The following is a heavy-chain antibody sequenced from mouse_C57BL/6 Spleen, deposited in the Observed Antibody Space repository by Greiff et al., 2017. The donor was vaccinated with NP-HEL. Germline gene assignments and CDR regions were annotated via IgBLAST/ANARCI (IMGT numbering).Heavy chain of an antibody. CDR1: GYTFTDYN. CDR3: ARSHGYDDGWYFDV. J-gene: IGHJ1*03. D-gene: IGHD2-2*01. Sequence: EVHLVESGPELVKPGASVKIPCKASGYTFTDYNMDWVKQSHGKSLEWIGDINPNNGGTIYNQKFKGKATLTVDKSSSTAYMELRSLTSEDTAVYYCARSHGYDDGWYFDVWGTGTTVTVSS. V-gene: IGHV1-18*01. CDR2: INPNNGGT.